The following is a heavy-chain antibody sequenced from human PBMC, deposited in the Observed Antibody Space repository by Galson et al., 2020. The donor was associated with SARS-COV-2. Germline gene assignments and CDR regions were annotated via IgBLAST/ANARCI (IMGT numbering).Heavy chain of an antibody. J-gene: IGHJ4*02. Sequence: SLRLSCAASGFTFSSYAMHWVRQAPGKGLEWVAVISYDGSNKYYADSVKGRFTISRDNSKNTLYLQMNSLRAEDTAVYYCAREGLSSSWDDFDYWGQGTLVTVSS. V-gene: IGHV3-30*04. D-gene: IGHD6-13*01. CDR3: AREGLSSSWDDFDY. CDR1: GFTFSSYA. CDR2: ISYDGSNK.